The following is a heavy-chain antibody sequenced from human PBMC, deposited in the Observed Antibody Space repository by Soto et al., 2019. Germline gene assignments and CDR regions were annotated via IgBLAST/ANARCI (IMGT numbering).Heavy chain of an antibody. D-gene: IGHD1-20*01. Sequence: GGSLRLSCAASGFTFSSYAMSWVRQAPGKGLEWVSAISGSGGSTYYADSVKGRFTISRDNSKNTLYLQMNSLRAEDTAVYYCAKTYNWNLVGYYFDYWGQGTLVTVSS. CDR2: ISGSGGST. CDR3: AKTYNWNLVGYYFDY. CDR1: GFTFSSYA. J-gene: IGHJ4*02. V-gene: IGHV3-23*01.